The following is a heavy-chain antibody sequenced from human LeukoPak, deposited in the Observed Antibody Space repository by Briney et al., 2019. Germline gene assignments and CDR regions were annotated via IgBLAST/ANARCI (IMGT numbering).Heavy chain of an antibody. CDR1: GFAFSSYE. Sequence: GGSLRLSCAASGFAFSSYEMNWVRQAPGKGLEWVSYISSSGSTIYYADSVKGRFTISRDNAKNSLYLQMNSLRAEDTAVYYCARVYGAFFDYWGQGTLVTVSS. J-gene: IGHJ4*02. CDR3: ARVYGAFFDY. D-gene: IGHD4-17*01. CDR2: ISSSGSTI. V-gene: IGHV3-48*03.